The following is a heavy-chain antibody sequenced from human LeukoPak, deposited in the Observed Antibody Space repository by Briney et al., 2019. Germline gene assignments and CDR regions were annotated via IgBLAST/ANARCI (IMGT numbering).Heavy chain of an antibody. CDR2: INWNGGST. J-gene: IGHJ4*02. CDR1: GFTFDDYG. CDR3: ARVRAGSGDFDFDY. Sequence: PGGSLRLSCAASGFTFDDYGMSWVRQAPGKGLEWVSGINWNGGSTGYADSVKGRFTISRDNAKNSLYLQMNSLRAEDTALYHCARVRAGSGDFDFDYWGQGTLVTVSS. D-gene: IGHD4-17*01. V-gene: IGHV3-20*01.